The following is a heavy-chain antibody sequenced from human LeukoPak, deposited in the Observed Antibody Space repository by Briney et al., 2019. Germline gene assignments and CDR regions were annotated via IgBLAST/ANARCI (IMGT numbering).Heavy chain of an antibody. CDR3: ARPDYDSSGTDY. CDR2: IYHSGRT. CDR1: GASISSSNYY. J-gene: IGHJ4*02. V-gene: IGHV4-39*01. D-gene: IGHD3-22*01. Sequence: SETLSLTCSVSGASISSSNYYWAWIRQPPGKGLEWIGSIYHSGRTYYNPSLKSRVTISVDTSKNQFSLKLSSVTAADTAVYYCARPDYDSSGTDYWGQGTLVTVSS.